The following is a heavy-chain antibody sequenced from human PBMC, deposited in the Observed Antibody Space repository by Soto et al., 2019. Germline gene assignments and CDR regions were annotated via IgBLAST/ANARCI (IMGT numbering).Heavy chain of an antibody. Sequence: PSETLSLTCTVSGGSISSGGYYWSWIRQHPGKGLEWIGYIYHSGTTYYNPSLKSRVTISVDTSKNQFSLKLSSVTAADTAVYYCVRMNGERGDAFDISGQGTMVTVSS. J-gene: IGHJ3*02. D-gene: IGHD4-17*01. V-gene: IGHV4-31*02. CDR2: IYHSGTT. CDR1: GGSISSGGYY. CDR3: VRMNGERGDAFDI.